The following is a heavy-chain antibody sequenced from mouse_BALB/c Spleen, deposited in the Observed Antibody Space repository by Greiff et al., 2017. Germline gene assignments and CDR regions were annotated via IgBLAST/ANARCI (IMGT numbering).Heavy chain of an antibody. CDR2: IYPGNVNT. D-gene: IGHD1-1*01. Sequence: QVQLQQSGPELVKPGASVRISCKASGYTFTSYYIHWVKQRPGQGLEWIGWIYPGNVNTKYNEKFKGKATLTADKSSSTAYMQLSSLTSEDSAVYFCAREEGTVVARGFDYWGQGTTLTVSS. J-gene: IGHJ2*01. CDR1: GYTFTSYY. CDR3: AREEGTVVARGFDY. V-gene: IGHV1S56*01.